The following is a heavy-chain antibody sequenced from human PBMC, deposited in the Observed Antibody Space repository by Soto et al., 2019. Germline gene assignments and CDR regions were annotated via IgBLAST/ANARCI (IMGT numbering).Heavy chain of an antibody. Sequence: PGESLKISCKGSGYSFTNYWIGWVHQMPGKGLEWMGIIYPGDSDTRYSPSFQGQVTISTDKSISTSYLQWSSLKASDTAMYYCARPFRSYQKDYYYGMDVWGQGTTVTVTS. V-gene: IGHV5-51*07. CDR1: GYSFTNYW. J-gene: IGHJ6*02. D-gene: IGHD1-26*01. CDR3: ARPFRSYQKDYYYGMDV. CDR2: IYPGDSDT.